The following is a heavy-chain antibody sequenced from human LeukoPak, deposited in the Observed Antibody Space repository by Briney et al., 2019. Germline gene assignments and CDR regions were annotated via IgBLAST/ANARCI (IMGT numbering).Heavy chain of an antibody. Sequence: ASVKVSCKASGYTFTSYGISWVRQAPGQGLEWMGWISAYNGNTNYAQKLQGRVTMTTDTSTSTAYMELRSLRSDDTAVYYCVRESYYGSGSYYNFNNWFDPWGQGTLVTVSS. CDR2: ISAYNGNT. CDR1: GYTFTSYG. V-gene: IGHV1-18*01. J-gene: IGHJ5*02. CDR3: VRESYYGSGSYYNFNNWFDP. D-gene: IGHD3-10*01.